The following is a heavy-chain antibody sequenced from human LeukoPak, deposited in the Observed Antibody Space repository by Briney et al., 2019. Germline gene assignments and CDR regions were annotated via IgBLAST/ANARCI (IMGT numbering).Heavy chain of an antibody. CDR2: IRSKAYGTTT. J-gene: IGHJ4*02. V-gene: IGHV3-49*04. D-gene: IGHD5-18*01. CDR3: IRGTAYYFDF. Sequence: GGSLRLSCRTSGFTFDDYAMNWVRQAPGKGLEWLGLIRSKAYGTTTEYDASVTGRFSISRDDSKSIVYLQMNSLTTEDTAVYYCIRGTAYYFDFWGQGTLVTVSS. CDR1: GFTFDDYA.